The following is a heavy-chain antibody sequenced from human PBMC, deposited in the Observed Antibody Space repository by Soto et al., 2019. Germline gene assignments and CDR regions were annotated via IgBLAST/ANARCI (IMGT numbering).Heavy chain of an antibody. CDR3: ARKAWVRFDY. Sequence: LSLTCTVSGDSMTRSVWWTWVRQPPGKGLEWIGEVFHTGNTNYNPSLKSRVTMSVGKSTNEFSLKVTSVTAADTAIYYCARKAWVRFDYWGQGALVTVSS. V-gene: IGHV4-4*02. D-gene: IGHD7-27*01. CDR2: VFHTGNT. CDR1: GDSMTRSVW. J-gene: IGHJ4*02.